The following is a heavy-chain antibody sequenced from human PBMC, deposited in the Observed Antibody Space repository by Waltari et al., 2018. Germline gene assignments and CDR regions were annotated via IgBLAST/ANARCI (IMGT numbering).Heavy chain of an antibody. D-gene: IGHD4-17*01. V-gene: IGHV4-4*02. CDR2: IYHSGST. CDR1: GGSISSSNW. Sequence: QVQLQESGPGLVKPSGTLSLTCAVSGGSISSSNWWSWVRQPPGKGLEWIGEIYHSGSTNYNPSLKSPVTISVDKSKNQFSLKLRSVTAADTAVYYCARARNSTTGEVIDPWGQGTLVTVSS. CDR3: ARARNSTTGEVIDP. J-gene: IGHJ5*02.